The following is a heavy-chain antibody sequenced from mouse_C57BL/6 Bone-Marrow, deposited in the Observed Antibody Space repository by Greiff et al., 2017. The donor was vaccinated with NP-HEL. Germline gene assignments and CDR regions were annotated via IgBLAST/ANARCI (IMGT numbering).Heavy chain of an antibody. CDR3: ASLIYYDYGVWFAY. Sequence: EVKLVESGGGLVKPGGSLKLSCAASGFTFSSYAMSWVRQTPEKRLEWVATISDGGSYTYYPANVKGRFTISRDNAKNNLYLQMSHLKSEDTAMYYCASLIYYDYGVWFAYWGQGTLVTVSA. CDR2: ISDGGSYT. D-gene: IGHD2-4*01. J-gene: IGHJ3*01. V-gene: IGHV5-4*03. CDR1: GFTFSSYA.